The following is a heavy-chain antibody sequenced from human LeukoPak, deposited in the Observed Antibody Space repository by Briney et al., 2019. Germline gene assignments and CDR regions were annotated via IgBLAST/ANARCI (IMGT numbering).Heavy chain of an antibody. D-gene: IGHD3-22*01. CDR2: INPNSGNT. Sequence: ASVKVSCKASGYTFTGYYMHWVRQAPGQGLEWMGWINPNSGNTGYAQKFQGRVTMTRNTSISTAYMELSSLRSEDTAVYYCARGTSTMIPHWGQGTLVTVSS. J-gene: IGHJ4*02. CDR3: ARGTSTMIPH. V-gene: IGHV1-8*02. CDR1: GYTFTGYY.